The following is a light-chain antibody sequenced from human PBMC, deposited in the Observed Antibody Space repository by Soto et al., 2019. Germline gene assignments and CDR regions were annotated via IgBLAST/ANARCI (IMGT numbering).Light chain of an antibody. J-gene: IGLJ2*01. CDR2: EDS. Sequence: QSALTQPPSASGSPGQSVTISCTGTSSDVGGYKYVSWYQQHPGKAPKLMIFEDSKRPSGVPDGFSGSKSCNTPSLTVSGLQDADEADYYCSSYAGSNNLGVFGGGTKLTVL. V-gene: IGLV2-8*01. CDR1: SSDVGGYKY. CDR3: SSYAGSNNLGV.